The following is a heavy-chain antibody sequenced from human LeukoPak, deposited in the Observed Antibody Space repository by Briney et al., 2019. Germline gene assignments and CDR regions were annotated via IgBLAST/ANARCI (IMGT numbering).Heavy chain of an antibody. D-gene: IGHD3-22*01. CDR3: AKDQGYYYDSSGYYADY. CDR1: GFTFSSYG. V-gene: IGHV3-30*02. CDR2: IRYDGSNK. Sequence: PGGSLRLSCAASGFTFSSYGMHWVRQAPGKGLEWVACIRYDGSNKYYADSVKGRFTISRDNSKNTLYLQMNSLRAEDTAVYYCAKDQGYYYDSSGYYADYWGQGTLVTVSS. J-gene: IGHJ4*02.